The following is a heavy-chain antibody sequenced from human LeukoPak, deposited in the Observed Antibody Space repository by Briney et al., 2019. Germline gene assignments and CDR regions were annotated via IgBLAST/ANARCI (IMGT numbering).Heavy chain of an antibody. J-gene: IGHJ5*02. Sequence: GGSLRLSCAASGFTFSDYYMSWIRQAPGKGLEWVSYISSSSYTNYADSVKGRFTISRDNAKNSLYLQMNSLRAEDTAVYYCARESHSVVRGVNWFDPWGQGTLVTVSS. D-gene: IGHD3-10*01. CDR1: GFTFSDYY. CDR2: ISSSSYT. V-gene: IGHV3-11*05. CDR3: ARESHSVVRGVNWFDP.